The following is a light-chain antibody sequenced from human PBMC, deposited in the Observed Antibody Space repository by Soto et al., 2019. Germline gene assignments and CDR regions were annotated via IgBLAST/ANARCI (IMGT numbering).Light chain of an antibody. V-gene: IGKV1-39*01. CDR1: QSISSY. CDR2: AAS. Sequence: DIQMTQSPSSLSASVGDRRTITCRASQSISSYLNWYQQRQGKAPKLLIFAASSLQSGVPSRFSGSRSGPDFTLTISSLQPEDFATYYCQQSYSSPPTFGQGTKVDIK. J-gene: IGKJ1*01. CDR3: QQSYSSPPT.